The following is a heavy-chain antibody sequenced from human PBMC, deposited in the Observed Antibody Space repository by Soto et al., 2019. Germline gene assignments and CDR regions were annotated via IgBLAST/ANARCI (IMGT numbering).Heavy chain of an antibody. CDR3: TREGDGSGFFSDF. CDR1: GGSISSGGYS. J-gene: IGHJ4*02. CDR2: IYHSGST. V-gene: IGHV4-30-2*01. D-gene: IGHD3-22*01. Sequence: SETLSLTCAVSGGSISSGGYSWSWIRQPPGKGLEWIGYIYHSGSTYYNPSLKSRVTISVDRSKNQFSLKLSSVTAEDTAVYYCTREGDGSGFFSDFWGQGALVTVSS.